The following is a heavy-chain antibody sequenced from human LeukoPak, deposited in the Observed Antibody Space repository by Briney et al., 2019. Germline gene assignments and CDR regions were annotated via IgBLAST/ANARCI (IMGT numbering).Heavy chain of an antibody. CDR1: GFTFRSSA. Sequence: GGSLRLSSAAPGFTFRSSAMSSVRQAPGERRWWGSAICGSGGTTYYADSVKGRFTISRDNSKSTLYVQMNSLRAEDTAVYYCAIVVAARQGTIDPWGQGTLVTISS. D-gene: IGHD6-6*01. V-gene: IGHV3-23*01. J-gene: IGHJ5*02. CDR3: AIVVAARQGTIDP. CDR2: ICGSGGTT.